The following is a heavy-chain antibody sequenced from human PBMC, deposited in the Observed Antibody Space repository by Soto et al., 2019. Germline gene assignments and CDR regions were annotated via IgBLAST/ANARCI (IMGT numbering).Heavy chain of an antibody. Sequence: GGSLRLSCAASGFTFSSYGMHWVRQAPGKGLEWVAVISYDGSNKYYADSVKGRFTISRDNAKNSLYLQMNSLRDEDTAVYYCARDRDAYCSNGVCSGPYFDYWGRGTLVTV. D-gene: IGHD2-8*01. CDR2: ISYDGSNK. CDR3: ARDRDAYCSNGVCSGPYFDY. CDR1: GFTFSSYG. J-gene: IGHJ4*02. V-gene: IGHV3-30*03.